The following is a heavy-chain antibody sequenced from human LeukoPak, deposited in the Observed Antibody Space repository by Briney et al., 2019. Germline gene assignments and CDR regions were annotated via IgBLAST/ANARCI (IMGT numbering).Heavy chain of an antibody. CDR3: ASIGYCSSTSCPRRDY. D-gene: IGHD2-2*01. CDR2: ISSSSSYI. J-gene: IGHJ4*02. Sequence: PGGSLRLSCAASGFTFSSYSMNWVRQAPGKGLEWVSSISSSSSYIYYADSVKGRFTISRDNAKNSLYLQMNSLRAEDTAVYYCASIGYCSSTSCPRRDYWGQGTLVTVSS. CDR1: GFTFSSYS. V-gene: IGHV3-21*01.